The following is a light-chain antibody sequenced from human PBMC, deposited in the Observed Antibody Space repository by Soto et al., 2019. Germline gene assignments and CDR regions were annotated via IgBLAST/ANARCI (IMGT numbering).Light chain of an antibody. CDR3: GTWDSSLSAYV. CDR2: ENN. V-gene: IGLV1-51*02. Sequence: QSVLTQPPSVSAAPGQKVTISCSGSSSNIGNNYVSWYQQLPGTAPKLLIYENNKRPSGISDRFSCSKSGTSATLGITGLQTGDEADYYCGTWDSSLSAYVFGTGTKVTVL. J-gene: IGLJ1*01. CDR1: SSNIGNNY.